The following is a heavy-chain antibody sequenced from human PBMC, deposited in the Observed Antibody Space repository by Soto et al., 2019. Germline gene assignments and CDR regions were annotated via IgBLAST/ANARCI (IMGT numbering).Heavy chain of an antibody. J-gene: IGHJ4*02. CDR1: GGSISSSNW. Sequence: SETLSLTCTVSGGSISSSNWWTWVRQPPGKGLEWIAEIYHSVSPSYNPSLKSRVTMSVDRSKNQFSLKLSSVTAADTAVYYCARTWQYSSGFFDYWGQGTLVTVSS. D-gene: IGHD6-19*01. CDR3: ARTWQYSSGFFDY. V-gene: IGHV4-4*02. CDR2: IYHSVSP.